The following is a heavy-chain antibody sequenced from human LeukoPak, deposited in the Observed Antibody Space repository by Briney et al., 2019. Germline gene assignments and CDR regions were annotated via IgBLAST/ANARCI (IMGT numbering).Heavy chain of an antibody. J-gene: IGHJ3*02. Sequence: GSLRLSCAASGFTFSSYSMNWVRQAPGKGLEWVSSISSSSSYIYYADSVKGRFTISRDNAKNSLYLQMSSLRAEDTAVYYCARAIVATDAFDIWGQGTMVTVSS. D-gene: IGHD5-12*01. V-gene: IGHV3-21*01. CDR3: ARAIVATDAFDI. CDR1: GFTFSSYS. CDR2: ISSSSSYI.